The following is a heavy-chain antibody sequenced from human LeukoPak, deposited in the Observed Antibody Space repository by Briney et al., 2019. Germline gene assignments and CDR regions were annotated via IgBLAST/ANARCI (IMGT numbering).Heavy chain of an antibody. D-gene: IGHD2-21*02. CDR1: GVSISSSSYY. J-gene: IGHJ4*02. CDR3: ARSYCDGDCYSEGYYFDY. V-gene: IGHV4-61*01. CDR2: IYYSGST. Sequence: SETLSLTCTVSGVSISSSSYYWSWIRQPPGKGLEWIGYIYYSGSTNYNPSLKSRVTISVDTSKNQFSLKLSSVTAADTAVYYCARSYCDGDCYSEGYYFDYWGLGTLVTVSS.